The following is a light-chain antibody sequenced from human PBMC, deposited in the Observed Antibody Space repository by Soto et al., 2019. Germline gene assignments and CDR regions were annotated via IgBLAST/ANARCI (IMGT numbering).Light chain of an antibody. J-gene: IGKJ1*01. CDR3: QQYNNWPPWT. CDR2: GAS. V-gene: IGKV3-15*01. CDR1: QNVSSN. Sequence: EIVMTQSPATLSVSPGERATLSCRASQNVSSNLAWYQQKPGQAPRLLIYGASTQATGIPARFSGSGSGTEFTLTISSLQSEDFAVYYCQQYNNWPPWTFGQGTKVEIK.